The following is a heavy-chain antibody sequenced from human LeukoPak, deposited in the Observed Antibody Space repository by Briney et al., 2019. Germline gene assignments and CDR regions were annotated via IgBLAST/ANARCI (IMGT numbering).Heavy chain of an antibody. CDR2: ISYDGSNK. CDR1: GFTFSSYA. D-gene: IGHD4-11*01. V-gene: IGHV3-30-3*01. Sequence: GRSLRLSCAASGFTFSSYAMHWVCQAPGKGLEWVAVISYDGSNKYYADSVKGRFTISRDNSKNTLYLQMNSLRAEDTAVYYCARDLTTSNAFDIWGQGTMVTVSS. J-gene: IGHJ3*02. CDR3: ARDLTTSNAFDI.